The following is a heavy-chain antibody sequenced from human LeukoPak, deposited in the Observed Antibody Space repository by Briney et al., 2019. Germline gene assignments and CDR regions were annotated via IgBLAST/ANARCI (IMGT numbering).Heavy chain of an antibody. D-gene: IGHD5-18*01. Sequence: GASVKVSCKASGYTFTSYYMHWVRQAPGQGLEWMGIINPSGGSTRYAQKFQGRVTMTRDTSTSTVYMALSSLRSEDTAVYYCAREFGPDTPMVTSYFDSWGQGTLVTVSS. CDR1: GYTFTSYY. J-gene: IGHJ4*02. CDR3: AREFGPDTPMVTSYFDS. V-gene: IGHV1-46*01. CDR2: INPSGGST.